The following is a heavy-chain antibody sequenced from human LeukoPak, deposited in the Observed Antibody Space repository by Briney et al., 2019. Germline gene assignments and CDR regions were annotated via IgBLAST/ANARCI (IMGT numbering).Heavy chain of an antibody. V-gene: IGHV3-11*01. CDR1: GFTFSDNS. D-gene: IGHD3-10*01. CDR2: ISSGGSAR. CDR3: ARDWLGEPHFDF. Sequence: GGSLRLSCAASGFTFSDNSMSWIRQAPGKGLEWVSYISSGGSARYYADSVKGRFTISRDNAKNSLYLQMNSLRAEDTAVYYCARDWLGEPHFDFWGQGTLVTVSS. J-gene: IGHJ4*02.